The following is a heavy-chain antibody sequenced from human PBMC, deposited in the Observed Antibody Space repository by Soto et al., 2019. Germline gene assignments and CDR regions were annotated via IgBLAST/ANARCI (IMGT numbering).Heavy chain of an antibody. Sequence: SQTLSLTCAISGYSVSSNSAAWNLIRQSPSRGLEWLGRTYYRSKWYNDYAVSVKSRITINPDTSKNQFSLQLNSVTPEDTAMYYCVRLVGGTADYWGRGTLVTVSS. CDR3: VRLVGGTADY. J-gene: IGHJ4*02. V-gene: IGHV6-1*01. CDR1: GYSVSSNSAA. D-gene: IGHD1-26*01. CDR2: TYYRSKWYN.